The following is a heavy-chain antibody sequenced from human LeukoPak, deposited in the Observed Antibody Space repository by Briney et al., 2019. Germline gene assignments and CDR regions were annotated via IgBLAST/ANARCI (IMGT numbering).Heavy chain of an antibody. Sequence: PGGSLRLSCAASGFTFSSYAMSWVRQAPGKGLEWVSAVSGSCGSTYYEDSVQGRFTISRDDSKNTLYLQMNSLRAEDTAVYYCAKDYRYAIAAAGRQYNWFDSWGQGTLVTVSS. D-gene: IGHD6-13*01. V-gene: IGHV3-23*01. J-gene: IGHJ5*01. CDR2: VSGSCGST. CDR1: GFTFSSYA. CDR3: AKDYRYAIAAAGRQYNWFDS.